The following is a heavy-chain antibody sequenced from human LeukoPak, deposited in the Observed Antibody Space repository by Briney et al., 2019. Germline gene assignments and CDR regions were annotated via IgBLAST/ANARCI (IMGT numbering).Heavy chain of an antibody. D-gene: IGHD5-12*01. Sequence: GGSLRLSCAASGFTFSKYSVNWVRQAPGKGLEWVSSISSSSTDIHYADSVKGRFTISRDNAKNSLYLQMNSLGAEDTAVYYCARAGSHRNSGYDYWGQGTLVTVSS. CDR3: ARAGSHRNSGYDY. CDR2: ISSSSTDI. V-gene: IGHV3-21*01. J-gene: IGHJ4*02. CDR1: GFTFSKYS.